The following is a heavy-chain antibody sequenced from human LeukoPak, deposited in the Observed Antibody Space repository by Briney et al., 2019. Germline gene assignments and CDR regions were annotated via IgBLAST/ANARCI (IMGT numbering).Heavy chain of an antibody. D-gene: IGHD3-22*01. CDR3: ATIDYYDSTEGDY. CDR2: INHSGST. Sequence: SETLSLTCAVYGGSFSGYYWSWIRQPPGKGLEWIGEINHSGSTNYNPSLKSRVTISVDTSKNQFSLKLSSVTAADTAVYYCATIDYYDSTEGDYWGQGTLVTVSS. V-gene: IGHV4-34*01. CDR1: GGSFSGYY. J-gene: IGHJ4*02.